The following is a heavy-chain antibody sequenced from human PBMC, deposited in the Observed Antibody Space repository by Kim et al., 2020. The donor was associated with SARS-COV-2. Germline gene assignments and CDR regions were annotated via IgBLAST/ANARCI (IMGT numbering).Heavy chain of an antibody. CDR1: GYTFAAYG. CDR2: IGAYNGMS. V-gene: IGHV1-18*01. J-gene: IGHJ6*02. D-gene: IGHD2-21*02. CDR3: ARGGRGDHFYNGMDV. Sequence: ASVKVSCKASGYTFAAYGIRWVRQARGQGLQWMGGIGAYNGMSDYGQTFHDRITMTTDISSSTAYLEVRSLRSDDTAIYFCARGGRGDHFYNGMDVWGQGTAVIVSS.